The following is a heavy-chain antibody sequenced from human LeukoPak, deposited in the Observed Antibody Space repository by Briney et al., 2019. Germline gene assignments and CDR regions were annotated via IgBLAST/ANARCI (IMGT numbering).Heavy chain of an antibody. CDR3: TRLGELTFFDY. CDR2: IYSGGST. V-gene: IGHV3-53*01. J-gene: IGHJ4*02. D-gene: IGHD3-16*01. CDR1: GFTVSSNY. Sequence: QPGGSLRLSCAASGFTVSSNYMSWVRQAPGKGLEWVSVIYSGGSTYYADSVKGRFTISRDNSKNTLYLQMNSLRAEDTAVYYCTRLGELTFFDYWGQGTLVTVSS.